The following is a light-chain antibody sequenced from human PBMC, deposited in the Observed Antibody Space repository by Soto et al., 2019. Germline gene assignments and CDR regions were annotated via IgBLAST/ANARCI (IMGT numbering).Light chain of an antibody. Sequence: AIQMTQSPSSQSASVGDRVTITCRASQAIRNDLGWYQQKPGEAPKLLIYAASSLQSGVPSRFSGSGSGTDFTLTISSLQAEDFATYYCLQDYNYPPTFGQGTRLEI. CDR2: AAS. V-gene: IGKV1-6*02. J-gene: IGKJ5*01. CDR1: QAIRND. CDR3: LQDYNYPPT.